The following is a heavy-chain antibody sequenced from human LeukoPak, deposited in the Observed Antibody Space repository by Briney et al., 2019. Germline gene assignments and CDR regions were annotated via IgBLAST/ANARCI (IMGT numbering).Heavy chain of an antibody. CDR2: SHHCGNT. D-gene: IGHD3-22*01. V-gene: IGHV4-38-2*01. CDR1: AYSINTNSY. Sequence: SETLSLACSVSAYSINTNSYWAWIRQPPGKGLEWIERSHHCGNTYYHPSLKSRVTISIDTSKNQFSLNLYSVTAADTAVYYCARWLGNGFDMWCQGTVVTVSS. J-gene: IGHJ3*02. CDR3: ARWLGNGFDM.